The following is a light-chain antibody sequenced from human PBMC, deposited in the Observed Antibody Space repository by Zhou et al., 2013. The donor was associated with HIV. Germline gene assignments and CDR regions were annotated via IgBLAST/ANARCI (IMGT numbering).Light chain of an antibody. V-gene: IGKV1-8*01. CDR2: AAS. CDR3: QQSNSTLT. CDR1: QGISSY. Sequence: AIRITQSPSSLSASTGDRVTITCRASQGISSYLAWYQQKPGKAPKLLIYAASTLQSGVPSRFSGSGSGTEFTLTISRLLPEDFATYYCQQSNSTLTFGQGTRLENK. J-gene: IGKJ5*01.